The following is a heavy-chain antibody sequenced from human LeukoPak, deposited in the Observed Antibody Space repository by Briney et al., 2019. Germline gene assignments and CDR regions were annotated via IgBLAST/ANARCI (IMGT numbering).Heavy chain of an antibody. J-gene: IGHJ4*02. D-gene: IGHD5-24*01. V-gene: IGHV3-11*01. CDR2: ITHSGRTK. CDR1: RFTFSDYY. CDR3: ARVVGRWEFDS. Sequence: PGGSLRLSCAASRFTFSDYYMSWIRQAPGKGLEWVSSITHSGRTKYYAASVEGRFPISRENAKNSLYLQMCRLRAEATAVYYCARVVGRWEFDSWGQGTLVTVSS.